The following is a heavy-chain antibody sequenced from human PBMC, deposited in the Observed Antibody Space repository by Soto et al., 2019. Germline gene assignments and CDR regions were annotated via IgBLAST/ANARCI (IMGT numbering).Heavy chain of an antibody. V-gene: IGHV3-30*18. Sequence: QVQLVESGGGVVQPGRSLRLSCAASGFTFSTYCMHWVRQAPGKGLEWVAVISYDGSNKYYADSVKGRFTISRDSSRNTLYLQMNSLRAEDTAVYYCAKALGYCTSTTCSIDYWGQGTLVTVSS. CDR1: GFTFSTYC. D-gene: IGHD2-2*01. CDR2: ISYDGSNK. CDR3: AKALGYCTSTTCSIDY. J-gene: IGHJ4*02.